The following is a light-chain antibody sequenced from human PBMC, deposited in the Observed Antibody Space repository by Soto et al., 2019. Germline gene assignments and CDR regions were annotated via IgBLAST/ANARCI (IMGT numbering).Light chain of an antibody. CDR3: QQYNSYSQT. V-gene: IGKV1-5*01. J-gene: IGKJ1*01. Sequence: DIQMTQSPSTLSASVGDRVTNTCRASQSISSWLAWYQQKPGKDPKLLIYDASSLESGVPSRFSGSGSGTEFTLTISSLQPDDFATCYCQQYNSYSQTFGQGTKVEIQ. CDR1: QSISSW. CDR2: DAS.